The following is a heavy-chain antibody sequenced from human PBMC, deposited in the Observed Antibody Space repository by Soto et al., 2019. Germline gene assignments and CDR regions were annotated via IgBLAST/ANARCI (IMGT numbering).Heavy chain of an antibody. CDR3: ARGSYYDSSGYYCAFDI. CDR1: GGTFSSYA. D-gene: IGHD3-22*01. V-gene: IGHV1-69*13. J-gene: IGHJ3*02. Sequence: SVKVSCKASGGTFSSYAISWVRQAPGQGLEWMGGIIPIFGTANYAQKFQGRVTITADESTSKAYMELSSLRSEDTAVYYCARGSYYDSSGYYCAFDIWGQGTMVTVSS. CDR2: IIPIFGTA.